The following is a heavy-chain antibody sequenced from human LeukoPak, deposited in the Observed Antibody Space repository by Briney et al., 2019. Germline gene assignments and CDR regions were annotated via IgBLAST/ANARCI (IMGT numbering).Heavy chain of an antibody. D-gene: IGHD6-19*01. CDR2: INPKIGGT. Sequence: ASVKVSCKASGYTFTGYYMHWVRQAPGQGLEWMGRINPKIGGTKYAQKFQGRVTMTRDTSISTAYMELSRLTSDDTAVYYCARASSGWYDIDSWGQGTLVTVSS. J-gene: IGHJ4*02. V-gene: IGHV1-2*06. CDR1: GYTFTGYY. CDR3: ARASSGWYDIDS.